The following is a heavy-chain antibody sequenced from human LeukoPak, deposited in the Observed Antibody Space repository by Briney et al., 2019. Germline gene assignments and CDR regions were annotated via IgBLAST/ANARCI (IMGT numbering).Heavy chain of an antibody. CDR1: GGSISSSSYY. CDR3: ARDPYLGYCSGGSCYGY. J-gene: IGHJ4*02. V-gene: IGHV4-39*07. Sequence: SETLSLTCTVSGGSISSSSYYWGWIRQPPGKGLEWIGSIYYSGSTYYNPSLKSRVTISVDTSKNQFSLKLSSVTAADTAVYYCARDPYLGYCSGGSCYGYWGQGTLVTVSS. D-gene: IGHD2-15*01. CDR2: IYYSGST.